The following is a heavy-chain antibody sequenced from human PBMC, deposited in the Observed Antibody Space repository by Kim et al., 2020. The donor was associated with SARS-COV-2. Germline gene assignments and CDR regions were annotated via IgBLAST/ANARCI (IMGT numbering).Heavy chain of an antibody. D-gene: IGHD3-22*01. CDR3: ARDFYDSSGDYGMDV. J-gene: IGHJ6*02. V-gene: IGHV1-69*01. Sequence: QKFQGRVTITADESTSTAYMELSSLRSEDTAVYYCARDFYDSSGDYGMDVWGQGTTVTVSS.